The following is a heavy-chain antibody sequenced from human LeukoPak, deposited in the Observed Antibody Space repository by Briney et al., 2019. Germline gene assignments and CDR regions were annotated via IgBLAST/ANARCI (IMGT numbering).Heavy chain of an antibody. CDR2: IYYSGST. Sequence: SETLSLTCTVSGGSISSYYWSWIRQPPGKGLEWIGYIYYSGSTNYNPSLKSRVTISVDTSKNQFSLKLSSVTAADTAVYYCARGRIFDYWGQGTLVTVSS. J-gene: IGHJ4*02. V-gene: IGHV4-59*12. CDR1: GGSISSYY. CDR3: ARGRIFDY. D-gene: IGHD1-14*01.